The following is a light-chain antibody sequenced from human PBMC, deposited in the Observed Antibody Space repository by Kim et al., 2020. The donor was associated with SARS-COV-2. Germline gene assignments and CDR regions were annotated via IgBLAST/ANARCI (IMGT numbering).Light chain of an antibody. CDR2: DNN. Sequence: GQKVTISCSGSSSNIGNNYVSWYQQLPGTAPKLLIYDNNKRPSGIPDRFSGSKSGTSATLGITGLQTGDEADYYCGTWDSRLSAVVFGGGPQLTVL. J-gene: IGLJ2*01. V-gene: IGLV1-51*01. CDR1: SSNIGNNY. CDR3: GTWDSRLSAVV.